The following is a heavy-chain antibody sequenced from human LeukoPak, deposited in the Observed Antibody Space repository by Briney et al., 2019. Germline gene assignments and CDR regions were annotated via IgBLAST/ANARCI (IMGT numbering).Heavy chain of an antibody. Sequence: SETLSFTWAVTGGSISSYYWSWIRQPASKGLERIGGIYTSGSTNYNPSLKSRVTMSVDTSKNQFSLKLSSVTAADTAVYYCARESSDYGDYLYYFDYWGQGTLVTVSS. CDR1: GGSISSYY. J-gene: IGHJ4*02. D-gene: IGHD4-17*01. V-gene: IGHV4-4*07. CDR3: ARESSDYGDYLYYFDY. CDR2: IYTSGST.